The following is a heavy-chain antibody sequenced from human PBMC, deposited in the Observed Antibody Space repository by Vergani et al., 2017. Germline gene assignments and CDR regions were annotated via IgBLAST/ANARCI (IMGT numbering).Heavy chain of an antibody. J-gene: IGHJ6*03. CDR1: GGTFSSYA. Sequence: QVQLVQSGAEVKKPGSSVKVSCKASGGTFSSYAISWVRQAPGQGLEWMGGIIPIFGTANYAQKFQGRVTITADESTSTAYMELSSLRSEDTAVYYWARVRIAAAGEPTYYYYYMDVWGKGITVTVSS. D-gene: IGHD6-13*01. CDR3: ARVRIAAAGEPTYYYYYMDV. V-gene: IGHV1-69*01. CDR2: IIPIFGTA.